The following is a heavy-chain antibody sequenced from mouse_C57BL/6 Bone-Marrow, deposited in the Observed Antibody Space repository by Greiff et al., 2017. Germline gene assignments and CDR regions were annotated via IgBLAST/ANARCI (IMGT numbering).Heavy chain of an antibody. CDR2: IYPRSGNA. CDR1: GYTFTSYG. CDR3: ARPYYYGSSGDY. J-gene: IGHJ2*01. Sequence: QVQLQQSGAELARPGASVKLSCKASGYTFTSYGISWVKQRPGPGLEWIGEIYPRSGNAYYNEKFKGKATLTADKSSRTAYMVLRSLTSEDSAVYFCARPYYYGSSGDYWGQGTTLTVSS. D-gene: IGHD1-1*01. V-gene: IGHV1-81*01.